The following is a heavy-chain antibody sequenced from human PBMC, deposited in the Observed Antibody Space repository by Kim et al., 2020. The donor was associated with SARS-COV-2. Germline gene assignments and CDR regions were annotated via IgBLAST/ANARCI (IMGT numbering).Heavy chain of an antibody. D-gene: IGHD5-12*01. CDR3: TTYSGNDLPWFDP. J-gene: IGHJ5*02. V-gene: IGHV3-73*01. CDR1: GFTFSGSN. CDR2: IKSKANNYAT. Sequence: GGSLRPSCAASGFTFSGSNIHWVRQASGKGLEWVGRIKSKANNYATTYAASVKGRFTISRDDSKNTAYLQMNSLQTEDTAVYYCTTYSGNDLPWFDPWGQGTLVTVSS.